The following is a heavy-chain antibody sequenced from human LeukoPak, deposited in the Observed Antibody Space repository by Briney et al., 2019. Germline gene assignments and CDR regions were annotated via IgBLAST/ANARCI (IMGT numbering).Heavy chain of an antibody. Sequence: ASVKVSCKASGYTFTSYYMHWVRQAPGQGLEWMGIINPSGGSTSYAQKFQGRVTMTRDTSTSTVYMELSSLRSEDTAVYYCAFSSYYLQGNYYYMGVWGKGTTVTISS. V-gene: IGHV1-46*01. CDR2: INPSGGST. CDR1: GYTFTSYY. J-gene: IGHJ6*03. D-gene: IGHD1-26*01. CDR3: AFSSYYLQGNYYYMGV.